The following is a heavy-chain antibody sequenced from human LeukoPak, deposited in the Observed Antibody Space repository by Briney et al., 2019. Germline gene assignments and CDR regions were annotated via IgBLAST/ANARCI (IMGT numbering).Heavy chain of an antibody. V-gene: IGHV3-33*01. D-gene: IGHD5-24*01. CDR1: GFAFGSYG. Sequence: GGSLRLSCAASGFAFGSYGMHWVRQAPGKGLEWVAVIWYDGSNKYYADSVKGRFTISRDNSKNTLDLQMNSLRAADTAVYYCARDGLRGNNWFDPWGQGTLVTVSS. J-gene: IGHJ5*02. CDR3: ARDGLRGNNWFDP. CDR2: IWYDGSNK.